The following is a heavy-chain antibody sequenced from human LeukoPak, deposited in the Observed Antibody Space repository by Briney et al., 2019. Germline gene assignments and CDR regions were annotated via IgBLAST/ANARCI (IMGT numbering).Heavy chain of an antibody. Sequence: GESLRLSCAASGLSLSSYDMSCVRHPAGDGIGWVSSTRSSGSTMYYAASVKGRFTISRDNAKNSLYLQMNSLRAEDTAVYYCAELGITMIGGVWGKGTTVTISS. CDR3: AELGITMIGGV. D-gene: IGHD3-10*02. J-gene: IGHJ6*04. V-gene: IGHV3-48*03. CDR1: GLSLSSYD. CDR2: TRSSGSTM.